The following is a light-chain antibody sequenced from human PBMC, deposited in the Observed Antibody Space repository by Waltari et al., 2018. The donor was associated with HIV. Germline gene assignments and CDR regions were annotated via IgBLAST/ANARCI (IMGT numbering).Light chain of an antibody. CDR3: QQYYTHPLT. V-gene: IGKV1-8*01. Sequence: AIRMTQSPSSFSASTGDTVTITCRASQFISSYLAWYQQKPGKAPKVLIYAASTLHTGVSSRFSGSGSGTDFTLTIRSLQSEDFASYYCQQYYTHPLTFGPGTTVDIK. CDR1: QFISSY. CDR2: AAS. J-gene: IGKJ3*01.